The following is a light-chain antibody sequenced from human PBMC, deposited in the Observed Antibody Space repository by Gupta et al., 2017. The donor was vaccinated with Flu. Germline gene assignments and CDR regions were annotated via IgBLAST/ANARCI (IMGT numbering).Light chain of an antibody. CDR3: QSADSSGTFV. J-gene: IGLJ1*01. V-gene: IGLV3-25*03. CDR2: KDT. CDR1: ALPKKY. Sequence: PGQTARITCSGDALPKKYAFWYQQKPGQAPVVVIYKDTERPSGIPERFSGSSSGTTVTLTISGVQAEDEADYYCQSADSSGTFVFGSGTKVTAL.